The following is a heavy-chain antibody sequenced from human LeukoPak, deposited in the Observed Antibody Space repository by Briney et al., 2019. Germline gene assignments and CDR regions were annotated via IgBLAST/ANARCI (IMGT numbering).Heavy chain of an antibody. CDR1: GYTFTGYY. D-gene: IGHD4-17*01. CDR2: INPNSGNT. V-gene: IGHV1-8*02. CDR3: ARVQSDYGDFVDAFDI. Sequence: GASVKVSCKASGYTFTGYYMHWVRQAPGQGLEWMGWINPNSGNTGYAQKFQGRVTMTRNTSISTAYMELSSLRSEDTAVYYCARVQSDYGDFVDAFDIWGQGTMVTVSS. J-gene: IGHJ3*02.